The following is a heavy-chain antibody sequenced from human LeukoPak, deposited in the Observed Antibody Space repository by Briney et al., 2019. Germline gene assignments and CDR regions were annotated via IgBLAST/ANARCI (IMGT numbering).Heavy chain of an antibody. D-gene: IGHD6-25*01. J-gene: IGHJ3*02. CDR3: ARDRGRNDAFDI. CDR2: INHSGST. Sequence: SETLSLTCAVYGGSFSGYYWSWIRQPPGKGLQWIGEINHSGSTNYNPSLKSRVTISVDTSKNQFSLKLSSVTAADTAVYYCARDRGRNDAFDIWGQGTMVTVSS. V-gene: IGHV4-34*01. CDR1: GGSFSGYY.